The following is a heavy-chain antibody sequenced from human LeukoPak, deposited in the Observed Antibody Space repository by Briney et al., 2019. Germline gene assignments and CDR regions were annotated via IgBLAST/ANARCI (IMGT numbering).Heavy chain of an antibody. CDR1: GGSISSSRYY. V-gene: IGHV4-39*01. CDR2: IYSSGST. D-gene: IGHD6-6*01. CDR3: ARPSIAARRSYYYMDV. J-gene: IGHJ6*03. Sequence: SATMSLTCPVTGGSISSSRYYWGWIRQPQGQRLKWFGSIYSSGSTYYTPSLKSRVTLSVDTSKNQFSLNLSSVTAADTAVYYCARPSIAARRSYYYMDVWGKGTTVTVSS.